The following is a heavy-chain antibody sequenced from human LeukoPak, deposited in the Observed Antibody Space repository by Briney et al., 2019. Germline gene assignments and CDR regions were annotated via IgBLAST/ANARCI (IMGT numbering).Heavy chain of an antibody. CDR1: GITVSTNY. J-gene: IGHJ4*02. V-gene: IGHV3-53*01. CDR2: AFSDGRT. CDR3: ARGDFDY. Sequence: GGSLRLSCAASGITVSTNYMSWVRQAPGKGLEWVSIAFSDGRTFYADSVKGRFTISKDSSKNTVFLQMNSLRAEDTAVYYCARGDFDYWGQGTLVTVSS.